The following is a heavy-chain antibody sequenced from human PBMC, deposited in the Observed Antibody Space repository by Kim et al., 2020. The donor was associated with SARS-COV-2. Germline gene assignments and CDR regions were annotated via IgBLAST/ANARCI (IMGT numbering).Heavy chain of an antibody. J-gene: IGHJ6*02. Sequence: SETLSLNCTVYGGSFSDYFWSWTWIRQPPGKEPECIGEINHSGSTNYNPSLKSRVTISLGTSKKQFSLNLKSVTAADTAVYYCARGRGDSSLDVWGQGTTVTLSS. D-gene: IGHD2-21*02. CDR2: INHSGST. CDR3: ARGRGDSSLDV. CDR1: GGSFSDYF. V-gene: IGHV4-34*01.